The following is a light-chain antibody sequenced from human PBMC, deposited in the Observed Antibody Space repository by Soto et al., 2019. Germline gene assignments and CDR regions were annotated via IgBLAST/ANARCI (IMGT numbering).Light chain of an antibody. J-gene: IGLJ7*01. CDR2: DVS. Sequence: QSALTQPASVSGSPGQSITISCTGTSSDVGGYNFVSWYQQRPGNVPRLMIYDVSSRPSGVSNRFSGSKSGNTASLTISGLQAEDEADYYCCSYTSSTIYVFGPGTQLTVL. CDR3: CSYTSSTIYV. V-gene: IGLV2-14*01. CDR1: SSDVGGYNF.